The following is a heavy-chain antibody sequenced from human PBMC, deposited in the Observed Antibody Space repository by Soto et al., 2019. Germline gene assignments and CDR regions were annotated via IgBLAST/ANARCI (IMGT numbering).Heavy chain of an antibody. CDR2: ISWKSGNI. J-gene: IGHJ6*02. CDR1: GFTFDDYA. CDR3: VKDLDRITSVGKPLDV. V-gene: IGHV3-9*01. Sequence: PGGSLRLSCAASGFTFDDYAMHWVRQVPGKGLEWVSGISWKSGNIGYADSAKGRFTISRDNAKSSLYLQMNSLRAEDTAFYYCVKDLDRITSVGKPLDVWGQGTTVTVSS. D-gene: IGHD6-13*01.